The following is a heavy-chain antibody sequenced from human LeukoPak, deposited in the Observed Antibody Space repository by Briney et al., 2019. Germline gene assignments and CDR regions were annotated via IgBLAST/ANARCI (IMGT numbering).Heavy chain of an antibody. Sequence: GGPLRLSCAASGFTFSSYAMSWVRRAPGKGLEWVSAISGGGDSTYYADSVKGRFTISRDNSKNTLYLQMNSLRAEDTAVYYCAKGGGARPPDYWGQGTLVTVSS. CDR1: GFTFSSYA. J-gene: IGHJ4*02. CDR3: AKGGGARPPDY. D-gene: IGHD3-16*01. V-gene: IGHV3-23*01. CDR2: ISGGGDST.